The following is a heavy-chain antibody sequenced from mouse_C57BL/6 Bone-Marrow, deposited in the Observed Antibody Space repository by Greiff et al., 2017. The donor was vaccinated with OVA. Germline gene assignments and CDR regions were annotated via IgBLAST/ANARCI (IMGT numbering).Heavy chain of an antibody. J-gene: IGHJ2*01. D-gene: IGHD2-2*01. CDR1: GYTFTSYW. V-gene: IGHV1-50*01. CDR2: IDPSDSYT. CDR3: ARDNYGYDRGY. Sequence: VQLQQPGAELVKPGASVKLSCKASGYTFTSYWMQWVKQRPGQGLEWIGEIDPSDSYTHYNQKFKGKATLTVDTSSSTAYMQLSSLTSEDSAVYYCARDNYGYDRGYWGQGTTLTVSS.